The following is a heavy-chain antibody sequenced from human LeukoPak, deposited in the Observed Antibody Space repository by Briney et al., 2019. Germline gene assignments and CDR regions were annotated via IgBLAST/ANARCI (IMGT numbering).Heavy chain of an antibody. Sequence: PSETLSLTCAVYGGSFSGYYWSWIRQPPGKGLEWIGEINHSGSTNYNPSLKSRVTISVDTSKNQFSLKLSSVTAADTAVYYCTRERFVDTAMVGTDWGQGTLVTVSS. J-gene: IGHJ4*02. CDR1: GGSFSGYY. D-gene: IGHD5-18*01. CDR2: INHSGST. V-gene: IGHV4-34*01. CDR3: TRERFVDTAMVGTD.